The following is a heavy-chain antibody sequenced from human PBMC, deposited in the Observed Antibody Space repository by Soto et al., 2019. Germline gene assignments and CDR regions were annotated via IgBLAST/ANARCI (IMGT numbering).Heavy chain of an antibody. CDR2: IYHSGST. Sequence: QVQLQESGPGLVKPSQTLSLTCTVSGVSISSGDYYWSWIRQPPGKGLEWIGYIYHSGSTYYNPSLKSRVIISVDTSKNQFSRKVTSVTAADTAVYYCARDQGNTNWYFDLWGRGTLVRVSS. V-gene: IGHV4-30-4*01. CDR1: GVSISSGDYY. J-gene: IGHJ2*01. D-gene: IGHD2-2*01. CDR3: ARDQGNTNWYFDL.